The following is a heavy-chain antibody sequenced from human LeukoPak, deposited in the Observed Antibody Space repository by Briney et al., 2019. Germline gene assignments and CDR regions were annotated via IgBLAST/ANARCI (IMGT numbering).Heavy chain of an antibody. CDR1: GFTFSSYW. Sequence: GGSLRLSCAVSGFTFSSYWMSWVRQAPGKGLEWVANIKQDGSEKYYVDSVKGRFTISRDNAKNSLYLQMNSLRAEDTAVYYCARGSPHYYYYYMDVWGKGTTVTVSS. V-gene: IGHV3-7*04. CDR3: ARGSPHYYYYYMDV. J-gene: IGHJ6*03. CDR2: IKQDGSEK.